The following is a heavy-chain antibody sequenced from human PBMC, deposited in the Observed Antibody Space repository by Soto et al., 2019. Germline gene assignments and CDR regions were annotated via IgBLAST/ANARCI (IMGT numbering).Heavy chain of an antibody. CDR3: ARVTSMVRGVIDNWFDP. CDR2: IIPMYGPA. D-gene: IGHD3-10*01. Sequence: QVPLVQSGAEVKKPGSPVTVSCKASGGTFSSYAIHWVRQAPGQGLEWMGGIIPMYGPAKYAQRFQGRVTITADESTTTVYMELTSLTSQETAVYYCARVTSMVRGVIDNWFDPWGHGTLVTVSS. CDR1: GGTFSSYA. V-gene: IGHV1-69*01. J-gene: IGHJ5*02.